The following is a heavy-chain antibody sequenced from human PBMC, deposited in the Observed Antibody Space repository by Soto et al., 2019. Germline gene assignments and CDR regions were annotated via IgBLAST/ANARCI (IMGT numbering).Heavy chain of an antibody. V-gene: IGHV3-33*01. CDR3: ARDLSGYSGYDYIDY. J-gene: IGHJ4*02. CDR1: GFTFSSYG. CDR2: IWYDGSNK. Sequence: GGSLRLSCAASGFTFSSYGMHWVRQAPGKGLEWVAVIWYDGSNKYYADSVKGRFTISRDNSKNTLYLQMNSLRAEDTAVYYCARDLSGYSGYDYIDYWGQGTLVTVSS. D-gene: IGHD5-12*01.